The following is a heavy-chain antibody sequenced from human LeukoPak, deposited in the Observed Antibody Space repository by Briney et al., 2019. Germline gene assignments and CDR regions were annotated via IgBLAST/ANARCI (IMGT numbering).Heavy chain of an antibody. CDR2: IDHSGGT. D-gene: IGHD1-26*01. V-gene: IGHV4-34*01. Sequence: PSETLSLTCAVYGGSLINYYWSWIRQSPGKGLEWIGDIDHSGGTSYNPALRSRVTMSIDPSRNQLYLKINSVTASDTAVYYCAMGLWQSARPGPWDQGSLVTVSS. CDR3: AMGLWQSARPGP. J-gene: IGHJ5*02. CDR1: GGSLINYY.